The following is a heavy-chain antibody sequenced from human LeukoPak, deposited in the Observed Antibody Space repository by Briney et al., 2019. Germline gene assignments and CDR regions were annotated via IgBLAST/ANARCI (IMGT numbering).Heavy chain of an antibody. V-gene: IGHV3-23*01. CDR2: ISNDGFRT. Sequence: PGGSLRLSCAASGFTFSTYAMSWVRQVPGKGLEWVSTISNDGFRTYYADSVKGRFTISRDNYRNTAYLQMNSLRAEDTAVYYCAKGITSCLIWGQGAMVTVSS. D-gene: IGHD2-2*01. J-gene: IGHJ3*02. CDR1: GFTFSTYA. CDR3: AKGITSCLI.